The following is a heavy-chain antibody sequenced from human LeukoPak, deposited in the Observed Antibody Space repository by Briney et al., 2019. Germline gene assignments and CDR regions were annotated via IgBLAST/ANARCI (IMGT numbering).Heavy chain of an antibody. CDR2: IYYSGST. V-gene: IGHV4-39*07. CDR3: ARDGCRGYDHWMDV. Sequence: PSETLSLTCTVSGGSISSSSYYWGWIRQPPGKGLEWIGSIYYSGSTYYNPSLKSRVTISVDTSKNQFSLKLSSVTAADTAVYYCARDGCRGYDHWMDVWGKGTTVTISS. J-gene: IGHJ6*04. D-gene: IGHD5-12*01. CDR1: GGSISSSSYY.